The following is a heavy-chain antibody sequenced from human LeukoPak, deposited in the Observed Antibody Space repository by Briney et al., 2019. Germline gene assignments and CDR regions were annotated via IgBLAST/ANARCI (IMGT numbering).Heavy chain of an antibody. D-gene: IGHD7-27*01. CDR1: GGTFISYA. V-gene: IGHV1-69*05. CDR3: ASPGDLGEIRDYYYYMDV. J-gene: IGHJ6*03. CDR2: IIPIFGTA. Sequence: GASGKVSCKASGGTFISYAICWGGQAAGQGREWRGGIIPIFGTANYAQKFQGRVTITTDESTSTAYMELSSLRSEDTAVYYCASPGDLGEIRDYYYYMDVWGKGATVTVSS.